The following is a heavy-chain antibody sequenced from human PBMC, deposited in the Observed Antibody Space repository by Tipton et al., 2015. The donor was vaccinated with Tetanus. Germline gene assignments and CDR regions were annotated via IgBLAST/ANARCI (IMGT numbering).Heavy chain of an antibody. D-gene: IGHD2-2*02. CDR2: MRGSGDT. Sequence: SLRLSCAASGFIFSNYAMSWVRQAPGRGLEWISGMRGSGDTYYADSVKGRFSISRDNSKNTLYLQMNSLRAEDTAVYYCAKAPRPYTHSRDGPHYWGQGTLVTVSS. CDR3: AKAPRPYTHSRDGPHY. J-gene: IGHJ4*02. CDR1: GFIFSNYA. V-gene: IGHV3-23*01.